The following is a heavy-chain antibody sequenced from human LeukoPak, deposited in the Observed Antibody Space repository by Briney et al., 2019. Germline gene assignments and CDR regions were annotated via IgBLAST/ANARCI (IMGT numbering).Heavy chain of an antibody. CDR1: GGSFSGYY. V-gene: IGHV4-34*01. D-gene: IGHD3-3*01. CDR3: ASCVCGPGGYYDFWSGYRYYYGMVV. Sequence: SETLSLTCAVYGGSFSGYYWSWIRQPPGKGLEWIGEINHSGSTNYNPSLKSRVTISVDTSKNQFSLKLSSVTAADTAVYYCASCVCGPGGYYDFWSGYRYYYGMVVWGQGTTVTVSS. CDR2: INHSGST. J-gene: IGHJ6*02.